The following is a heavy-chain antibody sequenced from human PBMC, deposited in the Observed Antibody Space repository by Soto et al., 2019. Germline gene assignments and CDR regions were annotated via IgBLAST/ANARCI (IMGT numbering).Heavy chain of an antibody. Sequence: GGSLRLSCAASGFTFSSYSMNWVRQAPGKGLEWVSYISSSSSTIYYVDSVKGRFNISRDNAKNSLYLQMNSLRAEDTAVYYCARSIFYGKAFDIWGQGTMVTVSS. D-gene: IGHD4-17*01. CDR2: ISSSSSTI. CDR3: ARSIFYGKAFDI. J-gene: IGHJ3*02. V-gene: IGHV3-48*04. CDR1: GFTFSSYS.